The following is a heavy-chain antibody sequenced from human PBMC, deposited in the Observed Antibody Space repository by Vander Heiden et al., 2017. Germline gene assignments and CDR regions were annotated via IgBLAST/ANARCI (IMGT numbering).Heavy chain of an antibody. Sequence: QVQLQESGPGLVKPSETLYLTCTVSGGSISTYDWSWIRQPPGKGLEWLGYIDFSGTTKYNPSRKSRVTMSVHMSKNQFSLNLTSVTAADTAVYYCARETASGEFDYWGQGALVTVSS. J-gene: IGHJ4*02. CDR3: ARETASGEFDY. CDR1: GGSISTYD. D-gene: IGHD2-15*01. CDR2: IDFSGTT. V-gene: IGHV4-59*01.